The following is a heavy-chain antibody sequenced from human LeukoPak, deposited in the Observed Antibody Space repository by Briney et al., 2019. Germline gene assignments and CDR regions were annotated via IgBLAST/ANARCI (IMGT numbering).Heavy chain of an antibody. CDR3: ARVGNTVSFDY. Sequence: GRSLRLSCAASGFTFSSYVMHWVRQAPGKGLEWVAIISYDGSNEYYADSVKGRFTISRHNYRNTLYLQMNSLKVDDTAMYYCARVGNTVSFDYWGQGTLVTVSS. D-gene: IGHD4-17*01. CDR2: ISYDGSNE. V-gene: IGHV3-30*14. CDR1: GFTFSSYV. J-gene: IGHJ4*02.